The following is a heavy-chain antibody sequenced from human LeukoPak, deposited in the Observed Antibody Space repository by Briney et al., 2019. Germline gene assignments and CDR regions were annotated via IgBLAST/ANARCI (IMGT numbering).Heavy chain of an antibody. CDR3: ARFTFGVVNGD. Sequence: SVKVSCKASGGTFSSYTISWVRQAPGQGLEWMGRIIPILGIANYAQKFQGRVTITADKSTSTAYMELSSLRSEGTAVYYCARFTFGVVNGDWGQGTLVTVSS. CDR1: GGTFSSYT. V-gene: IGHV1-69*02. CDR2: IIPILGIA. D-gene: IGHD3-3*01. J-gene: IGHJ4*02.